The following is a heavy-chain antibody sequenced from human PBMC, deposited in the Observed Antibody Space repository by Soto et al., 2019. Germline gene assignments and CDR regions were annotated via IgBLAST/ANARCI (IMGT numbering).Heavy chain of an antibody. V-gene: IGHV3-66*01. J-gene: IGHJ5*02. CDR2: IYSGGST. D-gene: IGHD3-9*01. Sequence: GGSLGLSCAASGLTVSSNYMSWVRQAPGKGLEWVSVIYSGGSTYYADSVKGRFTISRDNSKNTLYLQMNSLRAEDTAVYYFAREYDIRNLFDPWGQGTPVTGSA. CDR1: GLTVSSNY. CDR3: AREYDIRNLFDP.